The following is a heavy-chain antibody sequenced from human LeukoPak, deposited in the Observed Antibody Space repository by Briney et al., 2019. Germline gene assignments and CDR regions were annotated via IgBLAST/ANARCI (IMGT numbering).Heavy chain of an antibody. J-gene: IGHJ4*02. CDR1: GGSISSSSYY. D-gene: IGHD1-26*01. V-gene: IGHV4-61*01. Sequence: PSETLSLTCTVSGGSISSSSYYWGWIRQPPGKGLEWIGFIYYSGSTNYTPSLKIRVTISVDTSKNQFSLRLNSVTAADTAVCYCARDVSAGRWVFDYWGQGTLVTVSS. CDR2: IYYSGST. CDR3: ARDVSAGRWVFDY.